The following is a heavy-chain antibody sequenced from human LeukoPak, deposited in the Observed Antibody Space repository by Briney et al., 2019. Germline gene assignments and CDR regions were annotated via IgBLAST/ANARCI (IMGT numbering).Heavy chain of an antibody. CDR1: GGTFSSYA. CDR3: ARGPGIQLWTPLYYYYYMDA. Sequence: ASVKVSCKASGGTFSSYAISWVRQAPGQGLEWMGGIIPIFGTANYAQKFQGRVTITTDESTSTAYMELSSLRSEDTAVYYCARGPGIQLWTPLYYYYYMDAWGKGTTVTVSS. V-gene: IGHV1-69*05. D-gene: IGHD5-18*01. CDR2: IIPIFGTA. J-gene: IGHJ6*03.